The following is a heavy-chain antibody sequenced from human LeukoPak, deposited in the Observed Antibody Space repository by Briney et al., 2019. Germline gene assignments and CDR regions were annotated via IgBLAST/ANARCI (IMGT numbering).Heavy chain of an antibody. V-gene: IGHV4-34*01. Sequence: SETLSLTCAVYGGSFSGYYWSWIRQPPGKGLEWIGEINHSGSTNYNPSLKSRVTISVDTSKNQFSLKLSSVTAADTAVYYCAKGGRIADNWFDPWGQGTLVTVS. CDR2: INHSGST. CDR3: AKGGRIADNWFDP. D-gene: IGHD2/OR15-2a*01. J-gene: IGHJ5*02. CDR1: GGSFSGYY.